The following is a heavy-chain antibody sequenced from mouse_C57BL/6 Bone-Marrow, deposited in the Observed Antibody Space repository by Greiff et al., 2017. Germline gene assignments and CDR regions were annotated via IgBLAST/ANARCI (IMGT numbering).Heavy chain of an antibody. V-gene: IGHV1-58*01. CDR1: GYTFTSYG. Sequence: VQLQQSGAELVRPGSSVKMSCKTSGYTFTSYGINWVKQRPGQGLEWIGYIYIGNGYTEYNEKFKGKATLPSDTSPSTAYMQLSSLTSEDSAIYFCARSDYDYDGYAMDYWGQGTSVTVSS. D-gene: IGHD2-4*01. CDR3: ARSDYDYDGYAMDY. J-gene: IGHJ4*01. CDR2: IYIGNGYT.